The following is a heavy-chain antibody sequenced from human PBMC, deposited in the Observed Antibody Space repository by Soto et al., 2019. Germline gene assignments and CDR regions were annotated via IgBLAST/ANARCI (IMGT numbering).Heavy chain of an antibody. D-gene: IGHD4-17*01. Sequence: ASVKVSCKASGYTFTGYYMHWVRQAPGQGLEWMGWINPNSGGTNYARKFQGWVTMTRDTSISTAYMELSRLRSDDTAVYYCARDIVDYVVSKAPVYFDYWGQGTLVTVSS. V-gene: IGHV1-2*04. J-gene: IGHJ4*02. CDR3: ARDIVDYVVSKAPVYFDY. CDR1: GYTFTGYY. CDR2: INPNSGGT.